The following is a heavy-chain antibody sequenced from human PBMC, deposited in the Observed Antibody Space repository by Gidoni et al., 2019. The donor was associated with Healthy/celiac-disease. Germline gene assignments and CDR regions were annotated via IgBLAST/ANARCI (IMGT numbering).Heavy chain of an antibody. Sequence: EVQLVESGGGLVQPGGSLRLSCAASGFTVSSNYMSWVSQAPGKGLEWVSVIYSGGSTYYADSVKGRFTISRDNSKNTLYLQMNSLRAEDTAVYYCARDVGLTVDAFDIWGQGTMVTVSS. CDR1: GFTVSSNY. CDR2: IYSGGST. V-gene: IGHV3-66*01. J-gene: IGHJ3*02. CDR3: ARDVGLTVDAFDI. D-gene: IGHD7-27*01.